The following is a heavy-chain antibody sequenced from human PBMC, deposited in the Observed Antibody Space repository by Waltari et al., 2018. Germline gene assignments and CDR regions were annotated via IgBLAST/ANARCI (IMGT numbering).Heavy chain of an antibody. CDR3: ARLYEDGRFGVVNGVPY. D-gene: IGHD3-3*01. Sequence: QVQLQESGPGLVKPSETLSLTCAVSGYSISSGYYWGWIRQPPGKGLGGSGSIYQSGSTYHNPSLKSRVTISVDTSKNQFSRKLSSVTAADTAVYYCARLYEDGRFGVVNGVPYWGQGTLVTVSS. J-gene: IGHJ4*02. CDR1: GYSISSGYY. V-gene: IGHV4-38-2*01. CDR2: IYQSGST.